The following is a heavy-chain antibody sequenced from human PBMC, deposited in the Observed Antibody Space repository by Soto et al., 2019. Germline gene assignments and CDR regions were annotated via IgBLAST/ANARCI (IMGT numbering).Heavy chain of an antibody. V-gene: IGHV1-2*02. CDR3: ARARVTIFGVVISSGMDV. D-gene: IGHD3-3*01. CDR2: INPDSGVT. CDR1: GYSFATYG. Sequence: ASVKVSCKASGYSFATYGFSWVRQAPGQGLEWMGWINPDSGVTYYPHKFQDRVTMTRDKSISTAYLQWSSLKASDTAMYYWARARVTIFGVVISSGMDVWGQGTTVTVSS. J-gene: IGHJ6*02.